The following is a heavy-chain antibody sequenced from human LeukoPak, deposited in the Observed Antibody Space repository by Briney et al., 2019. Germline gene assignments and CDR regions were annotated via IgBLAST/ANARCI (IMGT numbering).Heavy chain of an antibody. D-gene: IGHD3-22*01. CDR1: GYTFTGYY. V-gene: IGHV1-2*02. CDR2: INPNSGGT. CDR3: ARAADSSGYYERGVWFDP. J-gene: IGHJ5*02. Sequence: ASVKVSCKASGYTFTGYYMHWVRQAPGQGLEWMGWINPNSGGTNYAQKFQGRVTMTRDTSISTAYMELSRLRSDDTAVYYCARAADSSGYYERGVWFDPWGQGTLVTASS.